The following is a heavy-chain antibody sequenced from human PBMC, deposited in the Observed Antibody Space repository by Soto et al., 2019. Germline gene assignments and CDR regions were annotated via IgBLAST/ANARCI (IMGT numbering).Heavy chain of an antibody. Sequence: QVRLVQSEAEVKKPGSSVKVSCKASGVTFTTYAYNWVRQAPGRGLEWVGGIVGVSGERRYAQQFRDRVTVTADKPTVTTDLDLSRLTSEDTAVYYCSILPQSGTYFTYDFWGQGTVVTGSS. CDR1: GVTFTTYA. J-gene: IGHJ4*02. CDR3: SILPQSGTYFTYDF. D-gene: IGHD6-25*01. V-gene: IGHV1-69*06. CDR2: IVGVSGER.